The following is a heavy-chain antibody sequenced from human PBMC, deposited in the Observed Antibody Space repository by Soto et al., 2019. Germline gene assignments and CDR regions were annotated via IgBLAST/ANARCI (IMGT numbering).Heavy chain of an antibody. CDR3: AREGVVPAAPSDYYYYGMDV. V-gene: IGHV6-1*01. Sequence: SQTLSLTCVISGDSVSSNSAAWNWIRQSPSRGLEWLGRTYYRSKWYNDYAVSVKSRITINPDTSKNQFSLQLNSVTPEDTAVYYCAREGVVPAAPSDYYYYGMDVWGQGTTVTVSS. CDR1: GDSVSSNSAA. J-gene: IGHJ6*02. CDR2: TYYRSKWYN. D-gene: IGHD2-2*01.